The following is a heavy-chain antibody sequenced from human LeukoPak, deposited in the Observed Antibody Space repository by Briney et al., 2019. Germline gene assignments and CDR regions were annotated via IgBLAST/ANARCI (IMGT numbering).Heavy chain of an antibody. D-gene: IGHD3-10*01. V-gene: IGHV5-51*01. J-gene: IGHJ6*04. CDR3: ARQSSIITMVRGVISYGMDV. CDR1: GYSFTSYW. Sequence: GESLKISCQGSGYSFTSYWIGRVRQMPGKGLEWMGIIYPGDSDTRYSPSFQGQVTISADKSISTAYLQWSSLKASDTAMYYCARQSSIITMVRGVISYGMDVWGKGTTVTVSS. CDR2: IYPGDSDT.